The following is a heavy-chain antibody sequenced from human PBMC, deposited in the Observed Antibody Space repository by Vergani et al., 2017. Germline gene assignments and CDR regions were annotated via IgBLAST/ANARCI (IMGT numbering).Heavy chain of an antibody. CDR2: INHSGST. CDR3: ARXLRMYYYDSSGYYPDKQDDAFDI. J-gene: IGHJ3*02. Sequence: QVQLQQWGAGLLKPPETLSLTCAVYGGSFSGYYWSWIRQPPGKGLEWIGEINHSGSTNYNPSLKSRVTISVDTSKNQFSLKLSSVTAADTAVYYCARXLRMYYYDSSGYYPDKQDDAFDIWGQGTMVTVSS. V-gene: IGHV4-34*01. D-gene: IGHD3-22*01. CDR1: GGSFSGYY.